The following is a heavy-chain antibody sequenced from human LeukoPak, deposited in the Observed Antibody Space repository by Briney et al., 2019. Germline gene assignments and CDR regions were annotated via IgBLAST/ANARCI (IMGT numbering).Heavy chain of an antibody. CDR2: INPNSGGT. J-gene: IGHJ6*02. Sequence: ASVKVSCKASGYTFTSYYIHWVRQAPGQGLEWVGWINPNSGGTDYVQKFQGRVTMTRDTSISTAYMELSRLSYDDTAVYYCARMDCSSTSCYRYYYGMDVWGQGTTVTVSS. V-gene: IGHV1-2*02. CDR1: GYTFTSYY. CDR3: ARMDCSSTSCYRYYYGMDV. D-gene: IGHD2-2*01.